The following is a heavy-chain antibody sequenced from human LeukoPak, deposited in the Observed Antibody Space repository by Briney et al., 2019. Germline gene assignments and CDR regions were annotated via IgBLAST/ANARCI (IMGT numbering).Heavy chain of an antibody. CDR1: GGSISSYY. V-gene: IGHV4-59*08. D-gene: IGHD1-26*01. Sequence: SETLSLTCTVSGGSISSYYWSWIRQPLGKGLEWIGYIYYSGSTNYNPSLKSRVTISVDTSKNQFSLKLSSVTAADTAVYYCARQQANIVGAAYFDCWGQGTLVTVSS. CDR2: IYYSGST. J-gene: IGHJ4*02. CDR3: ARQQANIVGAAYFDC.